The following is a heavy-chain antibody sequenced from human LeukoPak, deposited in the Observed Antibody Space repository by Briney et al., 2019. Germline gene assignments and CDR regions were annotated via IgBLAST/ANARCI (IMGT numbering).Heavy chain of an antibody. CDR3: AREAPLRYFDWLGNYYMDV. CDR1: RFTFGNYW. V-gene: IGHV3-7*01. CDR2: IKEDGSEK. Sequence: TGGSLRLSCVASRFTFGNYWMTWVRQAPGKGLEWVANIKEDGSEKYYVDSVKGRFTISRDNAKSSLYLQMSSLRAEDTAVYYCAREAPLRYFDWLGNYYMDVWGKGTTVTVSS. J-gene: IGHJ6*03. D-gene: IGHD3-9*01.